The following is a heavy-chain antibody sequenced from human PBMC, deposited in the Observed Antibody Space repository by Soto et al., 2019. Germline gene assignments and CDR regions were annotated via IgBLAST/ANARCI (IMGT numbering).Heavy chain of an antibody. D-gene: IGHD1-26*01. CDR3: ARDRVSGSYYGFYYYYGMDV. J-gene: IGHJ6*02. CDR2: IYYSGST. V-gene: IGHV4-39*07. CDR1: GGSISSSSYY. Sequence: PSETLSLTCTVSGGSISSSSYYWGWIRQPPGKGLEWIGSIYYSGSTYYNPSLKGRVTISVDTSKNQFSLKLSSVTAADTAVYYCARDRVSGSYYGFYYYYGMDVWGQGTTVTVSS.